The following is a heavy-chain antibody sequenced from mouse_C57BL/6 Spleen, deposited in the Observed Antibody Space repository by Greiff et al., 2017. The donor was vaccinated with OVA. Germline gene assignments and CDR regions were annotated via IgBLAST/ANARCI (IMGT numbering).Heavy chain of an antibody. V-gene: IGHV1-39*01. CDR2: INPNYGTT. Sequence: VQLQQPGAELVKPGASVKMSCKASGYSFTDYSMHWVKQSPGQSLEWIGEINPNYGTTSYNQKFKGKATLTVDQSSSTAYMQLTSLTSEDSAVYYCALGDWDGYSLDYWGQGTSVTVSS. D-gene: IGHD4-1*01. CDR1: GYSFTDYS. J-gene: IGHJ4*01. CDR3: ALGDWDGYSLDY.